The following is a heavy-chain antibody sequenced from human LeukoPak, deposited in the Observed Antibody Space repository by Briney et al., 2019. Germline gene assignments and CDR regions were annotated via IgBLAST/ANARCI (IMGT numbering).Heavy chain of an antibody. V-gene: IGHV3-23*01. CDR1: GFTFSSYA. Sequence: GGSLRLSCAASGFTFSSYAMSWVRQAPGKGLEWVSAISGSGGSTYYADSVKGRFTISRDNSKNTLYLQMNSLRAEDTAVYYCARPMVRGVIISRWFDPWGQGTLVTVSS. CDR3: ARPMVRGVIISRWFDP. D-gene: IGHD3-10*01. CDR2: ISGSGGST. J-gene: IGHJ5*02.